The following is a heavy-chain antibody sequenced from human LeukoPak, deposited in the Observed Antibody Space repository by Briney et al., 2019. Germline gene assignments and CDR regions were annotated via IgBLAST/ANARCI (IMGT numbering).Heavy chain of an antibody. CDR3: ARTRAAAGRFDY. V-gene: IGHV4-39*07. CDR2: IYYSGST. D-gene: IGHD6-13*01. J-gene: IGHJ4*02. Sequence: SETLSLTCTVFGGSISSSSYYWGWIRQPPGKGLGWIGSIYYSGSTYYNPSLKSRVTVSVDTSKNQFSLKLSSVTAADTAVYYCARTRAAAGRFDYWGQGTLVTVSS. CDR1: GGSISSSSYY.